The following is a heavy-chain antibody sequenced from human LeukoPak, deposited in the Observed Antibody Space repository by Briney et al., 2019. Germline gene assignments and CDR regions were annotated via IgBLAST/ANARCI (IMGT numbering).Heavy chain of an antibody. Sequence: PGGSLRLSCAASGSTFSRYAMSWVRQATGKGLEWVSSTSGSGGATYYADSVKGRFTISRDNSRNMLYLQMNSLRAEDTAVYYCAKDRPNYFGTNGHYYRRDGDYWGQGTLVTVSS. V-gene: IGHV3-23*01. D-gene: IGHD3-22*01. J-gene: IGHJ4*02. CDR2: TSGSGGAT. CDR3: AKDRPNYFGTNGHYYRRDGDY. CDR1: GSTFSRYA.